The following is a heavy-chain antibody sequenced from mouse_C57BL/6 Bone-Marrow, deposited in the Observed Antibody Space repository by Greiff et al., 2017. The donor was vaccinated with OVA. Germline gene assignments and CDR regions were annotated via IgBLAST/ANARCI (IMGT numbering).Heavy chain of an antibody. D-gene: IGHD2-2*01. Sequence: QVQLKQPGAELVKPGASVKLSCKASGYTFTSYWMQWVKQRPGQGLEWIGEIDPSDSYTNYNQKFKGKATLTVDTSSSTAYMLLSSLTSEDSAVYYCARDPYGYDRGRYFDVWGTGTTVTVSS. CDR2: IDPSDSYT. CDR1: GYTFTSYW. J-gene: IGHJ1*03. V-gene: IGHV1-50*01. CDR3: ARDPYGYDRGRYFDV.